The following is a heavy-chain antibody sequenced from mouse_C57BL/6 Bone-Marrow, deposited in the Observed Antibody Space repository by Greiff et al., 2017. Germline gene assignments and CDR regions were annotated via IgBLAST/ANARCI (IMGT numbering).Heavy chain of an antibody. J-gene: IGHJ3*01. V-gene: IGHV1-64*01. CDR3: ARITTGVAGFAY. D-gene: IGHD1-1*01. CDR2: IHPNSGST. CDR1: GYTFTSYW. Sequence: VQLQQSGAELVKPGASVKLSCKASGYTFTSYWMHWVKQRPGQGLEWIGMIHPNSGSTNYNEKFKSKATLTVDKSSSTAYMQLSSLTSEDSAVYYCARITTGVAGFAYWGQGTLVTVSA.